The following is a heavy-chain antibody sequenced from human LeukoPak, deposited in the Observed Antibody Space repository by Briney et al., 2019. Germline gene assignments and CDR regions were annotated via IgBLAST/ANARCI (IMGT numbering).Heavy chain of an antibody. D-gene: IGHD2-15*01. CDR2: IGGGDVEI. V-gene: IGHV3-23*01. CDR1: GFTFTNNA. Sequence: GGSLRLSCAMSGFTFTNNAMTWVRQAPGKGLVWVSTIGGGDVEIHYADSVKGRFTISRDNSKNTLYLQMNSLRAEDTAVYYCGRGHRFCSRGNCNSPVDYWGQGTLVTVSS. CDR3: GRGHRFCSRGNCNSPVDY. J-gene: IGHJ4*02.